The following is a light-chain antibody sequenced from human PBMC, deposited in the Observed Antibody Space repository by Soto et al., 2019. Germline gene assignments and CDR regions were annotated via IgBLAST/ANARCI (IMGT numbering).Light chain of an antibody. Sequence: QSVLTQPASVSGSPGQSITISCTGTSSDVGGYNYVSWYQQHPGKAPKLMIYEVSNRPSGVSXXXXXXXXXXXXXLTISGXXAXDEADXYCSSYTSSSTXVXXTXXKVXVL. CDR1: SSDVGGYNY. CDR3: SSYTSSSTXV. J-gene: IGLJ1*01. V-gene: IGLV2-14*01. CDR2: EVS.